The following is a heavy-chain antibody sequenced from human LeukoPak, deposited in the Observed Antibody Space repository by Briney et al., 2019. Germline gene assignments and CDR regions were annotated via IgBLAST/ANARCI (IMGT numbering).Heavy chain of an antibody. V-gene: IGHV3-11*01. Sequence: GGSLRLSCAASGFTFSDYYMSWIRQAPGKGLEWVSYISSSGSTIYYADSVKGRFTISRDNAKNSLYLQMNSLRAEDTALYYCAKDPTYYYGSGSRPTWFDPWGQGTLVTVSS. CDR1: GFTFSDYY. CDR2: ISSSGSTI. CDR3: AKDPTYYYGSGSRPTWFDP. D-gene: IGHD3-10*01. J-gene: IGHJ5*02.